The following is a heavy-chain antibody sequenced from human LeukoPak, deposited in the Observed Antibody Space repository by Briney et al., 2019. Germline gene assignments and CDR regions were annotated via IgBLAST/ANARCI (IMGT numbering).Heavy chain of an antibody. CDR2: ISDSSSAI. V-gene: IGHV3-48*04. D-gene: IGHD6-13*01. CDR1: GFTFSIYS. Sequence: QPGGSLRLSCAASGFTFSIYSMTWVRQTPGKGPEWVSYISDSSSAIYYADSVEGRFTISRDNDKNSLYLQMNSLRVDDRAVYYCARGYGTRWFYSWGQGTLVTVSS. CDR3: ARGYGTRWFYS. J-gene: IGHJ5*01.